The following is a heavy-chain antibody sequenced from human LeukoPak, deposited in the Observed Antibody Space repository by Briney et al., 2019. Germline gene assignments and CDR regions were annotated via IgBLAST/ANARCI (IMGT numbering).Heavy chain of an antibody. V-gene: IGHV3-7*01. J-gene: IGHJ4*02. CDR2: IKQDGSEK. CDR1: GFTFSSYA. CDR3: ARDPIYYYGSGYNDY. D-gene: IGHD3-10*01. Sequence: GGSLRLSCAASGFTFSSYAMSWVRQAPGKGLEWVANIKQDGSEKYYVDSVKGRFTISRDNAKNSLYLQMNSLRAEDTAVYYWARDPIYYYGSGYNDYWGQGTLVTVSS.